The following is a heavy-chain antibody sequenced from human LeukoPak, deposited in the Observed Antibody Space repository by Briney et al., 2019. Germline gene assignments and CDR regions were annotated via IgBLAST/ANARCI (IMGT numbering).Heavy chain of an antibody. V-gene: IGHV3-30*03. CDR3: ARDRGYGGNRPETFDI. D-gene: IGHD4-23*01. J-gene: IGHJ3*02. Sequence: AGGSLRLSCAASGFTFSSYGMHWVRQAPGKGLEWVAVISYDGSNKYYADSVKGRFTISRDNSKNSLYLQMNSLRAEDTAVYYCARDRGYGGNRPETFDIWGQGTMVTVSS. CDR2: ISYDGSNK. CDR1: GFTFSSYG.